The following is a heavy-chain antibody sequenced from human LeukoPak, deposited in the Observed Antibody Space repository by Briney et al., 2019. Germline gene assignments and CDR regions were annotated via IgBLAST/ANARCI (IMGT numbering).Heavy chain of an antibody. CDR2: MYYSWST. Sequence: SETLSLTCTVSGGSISSNSYYWGWIRQPPGKGLEWIGSMYYSWSTYYNPSLKSRVNISVDTSKNQFSLKLTSVTATDTAVFYCVRYHYDPSTFDYWGQGTLVTVSS. V-gene: IGHV4-39*01. J-gene: IGHJ4*02. CDR3: VRYHYDPSTFDY. D-gene: IGHD3-22*01. CDR1: GGSISSNSYY.